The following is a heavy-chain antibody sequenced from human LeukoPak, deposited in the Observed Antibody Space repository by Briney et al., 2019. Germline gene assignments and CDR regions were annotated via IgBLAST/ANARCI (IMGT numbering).Heavy chain of an antibody. V-gene: IGHV3-7*01. CDR2: IKKDGSEK. Sequence: GGSLRLSCAASGFTFSNYWMNWVRQAPGKGLEWVAIIKKDGSEKIYVDSVRGRFTISGDNAKNTLYLQMNSLRAEDTAVYYCAAGAVWLIDYWGQGTLVTVSS. D-gene: IGHD6-19*01. CDR3: AAGAVWLIDY. J-gene: IGHJ4*02. CDR1: GFTFSNYW.